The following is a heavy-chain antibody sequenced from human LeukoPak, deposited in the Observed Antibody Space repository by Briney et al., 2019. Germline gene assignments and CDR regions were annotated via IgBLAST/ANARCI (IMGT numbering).Heavy chain of an antibody. Sequence: PGGSLRLSCAASGFTFSSYAMSWVRQAPGKGLEWVSAISGSGGSTYYADSVKGRFTISRDNSKNTLYLQMNSLRAEDTAVYYCEMTTVTTDRWGTARADAFDIWGQGTMVTVSS. CDR1: GFTFSSYA. CDR3: EMTTVTTDRWGTARADAFDI. J-gene: IGHJ3*02. V-gene: IGHV3-23*01. CDR2: ISGSGGST. D-gene: IGHD4-17*01.